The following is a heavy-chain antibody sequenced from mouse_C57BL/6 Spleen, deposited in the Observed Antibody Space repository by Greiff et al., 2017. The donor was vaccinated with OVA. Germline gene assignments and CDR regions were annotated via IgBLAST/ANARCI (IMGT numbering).Heavy chain of an antibody. CDR2: INPGSGGT. CDR1: GYAFTNYL. D-gene: IGHD2-5*01. CDR3: ARGVYSNYVFFDY. Sequence: VQLQQSGAELVRPGTSVKVSCKASGYAFTNYLIEWVKQRPGQGLEWIGVINPGSGGTNYNEKFKGKATLTADKSSSTAYMQLSSLTSEDSAVYFCARGVYSNYVFFDYWGQGTTLTVSS. V-gene: IGHV1-54*01. J-gene: IGHJ2*01.